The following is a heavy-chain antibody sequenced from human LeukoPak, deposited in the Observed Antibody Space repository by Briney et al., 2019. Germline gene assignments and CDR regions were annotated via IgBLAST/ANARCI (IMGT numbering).Heavy chain of an antibody. V-gene: IGHV1-69*13. CDR2: IIPIFDTA. J-gene: IGHJ3*02. D-gene: IGHD1-20*01. Sequence: SVKVSCKASGGTFSSYAFNWVRQAPGQGLEWMGGIIPIFDTANYAQKFQGRVTITADESTTTAYMELTSLRSEDTAFYYCARPASPRYNWNVNAFDIWGQGTMVTVSS. CDR1: GGTFSSYA. CDR3: ARPASPRYNWNVNAFDI.